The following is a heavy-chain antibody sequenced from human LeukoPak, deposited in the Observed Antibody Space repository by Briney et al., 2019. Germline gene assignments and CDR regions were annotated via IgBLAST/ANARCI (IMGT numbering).Heavy chain of an antibody. CDR2: IIPIFATA. J-gene: IGHJ5*02. V-gene: IGHV1-69*13. D-gene: IGHD3-3*01. CDR1: GGSFSSYA. CDR3: ARGGYDSLEGGWFDP. Sequence: SVKVSCKASGGSFSSYAISWVRQVLGQGLEWMGGIIPIFATANFAQKFQNRVSITADESTSTAYMELSSLRSEDTAVYYCARGGYDSLEGGWFDPWGQGTLVTVSS.